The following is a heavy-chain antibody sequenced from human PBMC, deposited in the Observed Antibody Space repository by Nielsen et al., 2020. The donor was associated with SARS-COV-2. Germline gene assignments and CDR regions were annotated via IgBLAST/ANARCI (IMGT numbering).Heavy chain of an antibody. Sequence: SETLSLTCTVSGDSISGSSYYWGWIRQPPGKGLEWMGTISYSGITHYNPSLNSRVTISMGTSRNQFSLNLNSVTAADTAVYYCARGGIAKFYTNMGVWGNGTTVTVSS. CDR2: ISYSGIT. V-gene: IGHV4-39*07. CDR1: GDSISGSSYY. D-gene: IGHD2-2*02. J-gene: IGHJ6*03. CDR3: ARGGIAKFYTNMGV.